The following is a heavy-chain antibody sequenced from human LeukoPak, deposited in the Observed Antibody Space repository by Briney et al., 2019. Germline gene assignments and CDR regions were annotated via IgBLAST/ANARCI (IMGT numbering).Heavy chain of an antibody. CDR3: ARDKLIAVAGSHIFDY. J-gene: IGHJ4*02. D-gene: IGHD6-19*01. CDR2: ISRSSSYI. Sequence: GGSLRLSCAASGFTFSSYSMNWVRQAPGKGLEWVSSISRSSSYIYYADSVKGRFTISRDNAKNSLYLQMNSLRAEDTAVHYCARDKLIAVAGSHIFDYWGQGTLVTVSS. CDR1: GFTFSSYS. V-gene: IGHV3-21*01.